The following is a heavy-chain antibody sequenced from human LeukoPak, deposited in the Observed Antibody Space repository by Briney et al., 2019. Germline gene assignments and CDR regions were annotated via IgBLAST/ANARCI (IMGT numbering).Heavy chain of an antibody. CDR1: GGTFSSYA. J-gene: IGHJ6*02. V-gene: IGHV1-69*13. CDR3: ARVKDGYKHYYYGMDV. Sequence: SVKVSCKASGGTFSSYAISWVRQAPGQGLEWMGGIIPIFGTANYAQKFQGRVTITADESTSTAYMELSSLRSEDTAVYYCARVKDGYKHYYYGMDVWGQGTTVTVSS. CDR2: IIPIFGTA. D-gene: IGHD5-24*01.